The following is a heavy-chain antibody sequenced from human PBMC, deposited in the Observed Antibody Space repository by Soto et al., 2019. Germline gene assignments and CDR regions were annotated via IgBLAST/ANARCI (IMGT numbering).Heavy chain of an antibody. CDR2: AYYSGST. CDR3: ARDRSTYGGGGTGEVKENWFDP. CDR1: GGSISHYY. D-gene: IGHD2-8*01. Sequence: PSETLSLTCSVCGGSISHYYWSWIRQSPGKGLEWIGYAYYSGSTDYNPSLKSRVTMSVDTSKNQVSLKLNSVTTADTAVYYCARDRSTYGGGGTGEVKENWFDPWGPGTLVTVSS. J-gene: IGHJ5*02. V-gene: IGHV4-59*01.